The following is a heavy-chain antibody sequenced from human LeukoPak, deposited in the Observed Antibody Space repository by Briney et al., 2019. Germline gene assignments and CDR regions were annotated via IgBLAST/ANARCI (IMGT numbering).Heavy chain of an antibody. J-gene: IGHJ4*02. CDR3: ARRRGYSYDY. D-gene: IGHD5-18*01. CDR2: IYYSGST. V-gene: IGHV4-59*08. CDR1: GGSISSYY. Sequence: PSETLSLPCTVSGGSISSYYWSWIRQPPGKGLEWIGYIYYSGSTNYNPSLKSRVTISVDTSKNQFSLKLSSVTAADTAVYYCARRRGYSYDYWGQGTLVTVSS.